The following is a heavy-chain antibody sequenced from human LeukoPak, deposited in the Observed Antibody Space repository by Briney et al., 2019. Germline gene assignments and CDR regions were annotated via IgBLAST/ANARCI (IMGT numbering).Heavy chain of an antibody. CDR1: GFTFSDHY. J-gene: IGHJ4*02. V-gene: IGHV1-2*02. Sequence: ASLKVSCKTSGFTFSDHYMHWLRQAPGQGLEWMGWIKPDSVATNYAQKFQGRFTMSRDMPISTVYMELTSLTSDDTAMYWCARDHDYGPGYWGQGTLVTVSA. CDR3: ARDHDYGPGY. D-gene: IGHD3-10*01. CDR2: IKPDSVAT.